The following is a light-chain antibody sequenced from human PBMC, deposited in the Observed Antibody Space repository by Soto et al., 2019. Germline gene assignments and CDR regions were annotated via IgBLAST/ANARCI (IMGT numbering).Light chain of an antibody. CDR1: QSVSSN. V-gene: IGKV3-15*01. Sequence: EIVMTQSPATLSVSPGERATLSCRASQSVSSNLAWYQQKPGQAIRLLIYGASTRATGIPARFSGSASGTDFALTISSLQSEDFAVYYCQQYNNWLTFGGGTKVEIK. J-gene: IGKJ4*01. CDR2: GAS. CDR3: QQYNNWLT.